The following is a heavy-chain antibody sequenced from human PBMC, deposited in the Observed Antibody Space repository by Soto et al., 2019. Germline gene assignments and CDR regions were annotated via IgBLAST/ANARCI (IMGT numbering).Heavy chain of an antibody. Sequence: SVKVSCKASGGTFSAYAISWVRQAPGQGLEWMGGIIPIFGTANYAQKFQGRVTITADESTSTAYMELSSLRSEDTAVYYCASDLSGYDPSPADYWGQGTLVTVSS. D-gene: IGHD5-12*01. J-gene: IGHJ4*02. CDR2: IIPIFGTA. CDR3: ASDLSGYDPSPADY. V-gene: IGHV1-69*13. CDR1: GGTFSAYA.